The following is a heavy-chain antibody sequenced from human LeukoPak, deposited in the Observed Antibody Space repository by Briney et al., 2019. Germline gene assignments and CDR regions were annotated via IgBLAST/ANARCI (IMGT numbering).Heavy chain of an antibody. CDR2: IYYSGST. CDR3: ARGVTYPYYDFWSGYYCHWFDP. Sequence: SETLSLTCTVSGGSISSYYWSWIRQPPGKGLEWIGYIYYSGSTNYNPSLKSRVTISVDTSKNQFSLKLSSVTAADTAVYYCARGVTYPYYDFWSGYYCHWFDPWGQGTLVTVSS. J-gene: IGHJ5*02. CDR1: GGSISSYY. D-gene: IGHD3-3*01. V-gene: IGHV4-59*01.